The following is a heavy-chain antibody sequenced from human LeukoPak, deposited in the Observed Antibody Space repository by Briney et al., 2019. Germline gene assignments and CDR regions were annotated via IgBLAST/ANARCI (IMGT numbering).Heavy chain of an antibody. J-gene: IGHJ4*02. V-gene: IGHV1-2*04. D-gene: IGHD6-13*01. Sequence: ASVKVSCKASGYTLTAYYMHWVRQAPGQGLEWMGWINPNSGATNYARKFQGWVTVARDTSINTAYMELTRLTSDDSAVYYCARDHLRTKIAAAGSGGYWGQGTLVTVSS. CDR1: GYTLTAYY. CDR3: ARDHLRTKIAAAGSGGY. CDR2: INPNSGAT.